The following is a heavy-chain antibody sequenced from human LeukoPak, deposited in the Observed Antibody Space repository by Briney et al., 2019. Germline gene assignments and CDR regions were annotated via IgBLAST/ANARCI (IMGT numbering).Heavy chain of an antibody. CDR1: GYTFTGYY. Sequence: GASVKVSCRASGYTFTGYYMHWVRQAPGQGLERMGWINPNSGGTNYAQKFQGRVTMTRDTSISTAYMELSRLRSDDTAVYYCARDSYTAMVTNWFDPWGQGTLVTVSS. CDR3: ARDSYTAMVTNWFDP. V-gene: IGHV1-2*02. CDR2: INPNSGGT. D-gene: IGHD5-18*01. J-gene: IGHJ5*02.